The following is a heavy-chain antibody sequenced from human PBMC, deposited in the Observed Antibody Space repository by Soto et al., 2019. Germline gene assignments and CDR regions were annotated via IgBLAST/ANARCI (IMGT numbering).Heavy chain of an antibody. D-gene: IGHD5-12*01. V-gene: IGHV1-18*01. J-gene: IGHJ4*02. Sequence: QVHLVQSGPEVKKPGASVKVSCKASGYTFTDHGISWVRQAPGQGLEWVGWISGHNGNTRYGERFQGRVTMTTDTSTNTGYMELRSLRSDDTAVYYCVRAGWRYSGYDQIRFDYWGQGTLVTVSS. CDR3: VRAGWRYSGYDQIRFDY. CDR2: ISGHNGNT. CDR1: GYTFTDHG.